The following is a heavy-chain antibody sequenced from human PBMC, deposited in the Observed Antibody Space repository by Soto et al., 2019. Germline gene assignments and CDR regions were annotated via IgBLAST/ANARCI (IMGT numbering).Heavy chain of an antibody. D-gene: IGHD2-2*01. V-gene: IGHV1-18*03. CDR3: ARDSGVYCSSTRCPLADP. J-gene: IGHJ5*02. CDR1: GYTFTSYG. Sequence: QVQLVQSGAEVKKPGASVKVSCKASGYTFTSYGISWVRQAPGQGLEWMGWISAYNGNTNYAQKLQGRVTMTTDTSTSTAYMELRSLRSDDMAVYYCARDSGVYCSSTRCPLADPWGQGTLVTVSS. CDR2: ISAYNGNT.